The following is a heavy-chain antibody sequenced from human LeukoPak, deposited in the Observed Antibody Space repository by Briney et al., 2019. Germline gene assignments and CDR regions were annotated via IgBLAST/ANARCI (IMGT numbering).Heavy chain of an antibody. CDR2: FYSSGTT. CDR1: GGSITSSSFY. Sequence: SETLSLTCTVSGGSITSSSFYWGWIRQPPRRGLEWIGSFYSSGTTYYNPSLKSRVTISVDTSKNQFSLKLSSVTAADTAVYYCARRPNYYDTSYWGQGTLVTVSS. J-gene: IGHJ4*02. V-gene: IGHV4-39*01. D-gene: IGHD3-22*01. CDR3: ARRPNYYDTSY.